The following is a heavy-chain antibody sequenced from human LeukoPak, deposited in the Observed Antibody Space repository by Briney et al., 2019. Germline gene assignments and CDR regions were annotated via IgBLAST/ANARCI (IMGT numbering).Heavy chain of an antibody. V-gene: IGHV4-34*01. D-gene: IGHD2-15*01. CDR2: INHSGST. CDR1: GGSFSGYY. CDR3: ARGGYCSGGSCYRDAFDI. Sequence: SETLSLTCAVYGGSFSGYYWSWIRQPPGKGLEWIGEINHSGSTNYNPSLKSRVTISVDTSKNQFSLKLSSVTAADTAVYYCARGGYCSGGSCYRDAFDIWGQGTMVTVPS. J-gene: IGHJ3*02.